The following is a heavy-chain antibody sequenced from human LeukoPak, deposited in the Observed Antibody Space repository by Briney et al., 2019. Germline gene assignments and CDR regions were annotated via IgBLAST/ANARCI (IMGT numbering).Heavy chain of an antibody. CDR3: AREGSTSFYYYYYYMDV. CDR2: ISAYNGNA. J-gene: IGHJ6*03. V-gene: IGHV1-18*01. D-gene: IGHD2-2*01. Sequence: ASVKVSCKASGYTLTSYGISWVPQAPGQGLEWMGWISAYNGNANYAQKLQGRVTMTTDTSTSTAYMELRSLRSDDTAVYYCAREGSTSFYYYYYYMDVWGKGTTVTVSS. CDR1: GYTLTSYG.